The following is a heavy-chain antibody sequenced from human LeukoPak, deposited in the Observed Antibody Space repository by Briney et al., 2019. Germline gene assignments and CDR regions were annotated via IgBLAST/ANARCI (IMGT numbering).Heavy chain of an antibody. CDR1: GYSISSGYY. Sequence: PSETLSLTCTVSGYSISSGYYWGWIRQPPGKGLEWIGSIYHSGSTYYNPSLKSRVTISVDTSKNQFSLKLSSVTAADTAVYYCALNSGSYQGYFDYWGQGTLVTVSS. CDR2: IYHSGST. J-gene: IGHJ4*02. V-gene: IGHV4-38-2*02. D-gene: IGHD1-26*01. CDR3: ALNSGSYQGYFDY.